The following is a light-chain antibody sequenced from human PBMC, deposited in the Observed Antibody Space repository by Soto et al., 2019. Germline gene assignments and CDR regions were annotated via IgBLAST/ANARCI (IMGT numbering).Light chain of an antibody. CDR1: QSVSNNY. V-gene: IGKV3-20*01. CDR2: GAS. J-gene: IGKJ5*01. Sequence: EIVLTQSPGTLTLSPGESATLSCRASQSVSNNYLAWYQQKPGQAPRLLIYGASSRATGIPDRFSGSGAGTDFTLTISSLEPEDFAVYYCQQYGSSPRITFGQGTRLEI. CDR3: QQYGSSPRIT.